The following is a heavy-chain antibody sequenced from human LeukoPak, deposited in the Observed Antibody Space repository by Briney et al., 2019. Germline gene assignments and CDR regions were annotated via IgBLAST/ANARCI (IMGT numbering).Heavy chain of an antibody. Sequence: PSETLSLTCTDSGGSISTYYWSWIRQPPGKGLQWIGFIHYNGNTNYNPSLKSRGSISADMSKNQFSLKLRSVTAADTAVYYCARSSGHYRSEIWGQGTLVTVSS. CDR1: GGSISTYY. CDR2: IHYNGNT. J-gene: IGHJ3*02. D-gene: IGHD1-26*01. CDR3: ARSSGHYRSEI. V-gene: IGHV4-59*01.